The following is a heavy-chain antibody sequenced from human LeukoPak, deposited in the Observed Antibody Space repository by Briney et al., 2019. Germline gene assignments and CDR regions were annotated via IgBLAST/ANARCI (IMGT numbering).Heavy chain of an antibody. V-gene: IGHV3-73*01. CDR1: GFTFSGSA. J-gene: IGHJ5*02. CDR2: IRSKANSYAT. Sequence: GGSLRLSCAASGFTFSGSAMHWVRKASGKGLEWVGRIRSKANSYATAYAASVKGRFTISRDDSKNKAYLQMNSLKTEDTAVYYCTGHHSWNSGVTDRGGWFDPWGQGTLVTVSS. CDR3: TGHHSWNSGVTDRGGWFDP. D-gene: IGHD1/OR15-1a*01.